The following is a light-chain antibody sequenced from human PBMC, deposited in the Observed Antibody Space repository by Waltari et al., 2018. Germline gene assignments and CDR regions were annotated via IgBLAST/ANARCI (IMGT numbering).Light chain of an antibody. V-gene: IGLV1-44*01. J-gene: IGLJ2*01. Sequence: QAVLTQPPSASGTPGQTVTISFSGSRYNIGSNTVTWYQQLPGTTPKVLIYNNDQRPSGVPDRFSGSESCTSVSLAIRGLQSGDEADYSCSTWDDGLAGGVVFGGGTKLTVL. CDR2: NND. CDR3: STWDDGLAGGVV. CDR1: RYNIGSNT.